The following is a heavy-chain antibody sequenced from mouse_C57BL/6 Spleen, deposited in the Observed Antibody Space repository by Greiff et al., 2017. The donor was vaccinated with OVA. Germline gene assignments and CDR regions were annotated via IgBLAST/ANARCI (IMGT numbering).Heavy chain of an antibody. CDR3: ARYPLYDYDGGYYFDY. V-gene: IGHV3-8*01. CDR1: GYSITSDY. CDR2: ISYSGST. J-gene: IGHJ2*01. Sequence: DVKLEESGPGLAKPSQTLSLTCSVTGYSITSDYWNWIRKFPGNKLEYMGYISYSGSTYYNPSLKSRISITRDTSKNQYYLQLNSVTTEDTATYYCARYPLYDYDGGYYFDYWGQGTTLTVSS. D-gene: IGHD2-4*01.